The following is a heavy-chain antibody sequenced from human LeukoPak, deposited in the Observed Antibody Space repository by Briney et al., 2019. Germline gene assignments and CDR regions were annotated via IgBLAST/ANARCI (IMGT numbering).Heavy chain of an antibody. CDR2: IFQSGTT. CDR1: GGSISIFY. J-gene: IGHJ4*02. Sequence: SQTLSLTYTVSGGSISIFYWTGMRQRPGQRLEFIGHIFQSGTTNYNPSLKSRVTISLDTAKNQFSLRLTSVTAADTALYYCARLSVGGTPIDYWGQGTRVTVSS. V-gene: IGHV4-59*08. D-gene: IGHD1-26*01. CDR3: ARLSVGGTPIDY.